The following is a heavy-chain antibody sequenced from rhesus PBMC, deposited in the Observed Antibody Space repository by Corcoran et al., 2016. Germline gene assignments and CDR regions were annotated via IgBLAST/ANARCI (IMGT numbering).Heavy chain of an antibody. J-gene: IGHJ4*01. D-gene: IGHD6S26*01. CDR3: ARDLPGIAAAGHRY. CDR1: GASISSNY. CDR2: IYGSGWST. V-gene: IGHV4S2*01. Sequence: QVQLQESGPGLVKPSETLPLTCAVSGASISSNYWSWIRQAPGQGLEWIGRIYGSGWSTDYNPSLKSRVTSSIDTSKNQFSLKLSSVTAADTAVYYCARDLPGIAAAGHRYWGQGVLVTVSS.